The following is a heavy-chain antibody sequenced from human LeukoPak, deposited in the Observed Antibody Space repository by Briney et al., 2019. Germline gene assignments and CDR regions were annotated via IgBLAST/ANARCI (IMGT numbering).Heavy chain of an antibody. J-gene: IGHJ6*02. V-gene: IGHV1-69*04. Sequence: SVKVSCKASGGTFSSYAISWVRQAPGQGLEWMGRIIPILGIANYAQPFQGRVTITADKSTSTAYMELGSLRSEDTAVYYCARGLRGGIAAAGHYYYGMDVWGQGTTVTVSS. CDR1: GGTFSSYA. CDR2: IIPILGIA. D-gene: IGHD6-13*01. CDR3: ARGLRGGIAAAGHYYYGMDV.